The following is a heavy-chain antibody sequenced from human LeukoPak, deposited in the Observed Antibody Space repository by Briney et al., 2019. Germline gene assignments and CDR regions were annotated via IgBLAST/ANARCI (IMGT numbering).Heavy chain of an antibody. CDR3: ARGPRRDSSGYYYDYFDY. V-gene: IGHV4-34*01. CDR2: INHSGST. J-gene: IGHJ4*02. Sequence: SETLSLTCAVYGGSFSGYYRSWIRQPPGKGLEWIGEINHSGSTNYNPSLKSRVTISVDTSKNQFSLKLSSVTAADTAVYYCARGPRRDSSGYYYDYFDYWSQGTLVTVSS. D-gene: IGHD3-22*01. CDR1: GGSFSGYY.